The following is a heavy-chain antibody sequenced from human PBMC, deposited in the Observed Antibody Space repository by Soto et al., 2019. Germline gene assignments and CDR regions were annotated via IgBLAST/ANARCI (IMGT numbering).Heavy chain of an antibody. CDR2: IYYSGST. CDR1: GGSITIHY. Sequence: SETLSLTCAVSGGSITIHYWSWIRQPPGKGLEWIGYIYYSGSTYYNPSLKSRLNISLDTSKKQFSLNLSSVTAADTAMYYCAGGTNYYDRSGLNWFVPWGQGTQVTVSS. V-gene: IGHV4-59*11. J-gene: IGHJ5*02. D-gene: IGHD3-22*01. CDR3: AGGTNYYDRSGLNWFVP.